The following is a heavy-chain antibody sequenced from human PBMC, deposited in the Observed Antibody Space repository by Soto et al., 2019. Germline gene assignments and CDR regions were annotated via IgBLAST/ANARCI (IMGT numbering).Heavy chain of an antibody. J-gene: IGHJ4*02. V-gene: IGHV1-46*01. Sequence: QVQLVQSGAEVKKPWASVKVTCKASGYTFSSYYMHWVRQAPGQGLEWIGIINPSGGSTSYEQKFPGRVTLARDTSTSTVYLELSSLRSEDTAVYYWSRALPRIAASREGDYWGQGTLVTVSS. CDR3: SRALPRIAASREGDY. D-gene: IGHD6-6*01. CDR1: GYTFSSYY. CDR2: INPSGGST.